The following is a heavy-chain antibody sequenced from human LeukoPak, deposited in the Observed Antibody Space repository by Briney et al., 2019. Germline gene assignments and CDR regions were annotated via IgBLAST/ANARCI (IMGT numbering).Heavy chain of an antibody. J-gene: IGHJ4*02. CDR3: AKGSYHYDSSGYLDY. V-gene: IGHV3-23*01. CDR1: GFTFSSYA. Sequence: PGGSLRLSCAASGFTFSSYAMSWVRQAPGKGLEWVSAISGSGGSTYYADSVKGRFTISRDNSKNTLYLQMNSLRAEDTAVYYCAKGSYHYDSSGYLDYWGQGTLVTVSS. D-gene: IGHD3-22*01. CDR2: ISGSGGST.